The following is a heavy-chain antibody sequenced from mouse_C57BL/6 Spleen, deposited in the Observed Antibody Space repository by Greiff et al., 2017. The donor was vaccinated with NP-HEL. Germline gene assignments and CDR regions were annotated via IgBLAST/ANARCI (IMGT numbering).Heavy chain of an antibody. CDR3: TTTVGRYYAMDC. J-gene: IGHJ4*01. Sequence: EVQLQQSGAELVRPGASVKLSCTASGFNIKDYYMHWVKQRPEQGLEWIGRIDPEDGDTEYAPKFQGKATMTADTSSNTAYLQLSSLTSEDAAVYYCTTTVGRYYAMDCWGQGTSVTVAS. CDR2: IDPEDGDT. CDR1: GFNIKDYY. V-gene: IGHV14-1*01. D-gene: IGHD1-1*01.